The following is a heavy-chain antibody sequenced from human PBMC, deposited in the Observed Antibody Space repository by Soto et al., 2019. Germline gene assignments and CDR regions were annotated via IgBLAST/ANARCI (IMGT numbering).Heavy chain of an antibody. D-gene: IGHD4-17*01. CDR2: ISGSGGST. CDR1: GFTFSSYS. V-gene: IGHV3-23*01. J-gene: IGHJ4*02. Sequence: GGSLRLSCAASGFTFSSYSMSWVRQAPGKGLEWVSAISGSGGSTYYADSVKGRFTISRDNSKNTLYLQMNSLRAEDTAVYYCAKGQTGHGAHFDYWGQGTLVTVSS. CDR3: AKGQTGHGAHFDY.